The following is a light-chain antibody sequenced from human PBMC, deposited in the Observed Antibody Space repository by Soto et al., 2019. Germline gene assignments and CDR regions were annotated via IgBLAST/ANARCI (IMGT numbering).Light chain of an antibody. CDR1: ESISSW. V-gene: IGKV1-5*03. CDR2: KAS. CDR3: QQYNSYSLT. Sequence: DIQMTQSPSTLSASVGDRVTITCRASESISSWLAWYQQKPGKAPKLLIYKASSLESGVPSRFSGSGSGREFTLTISRLQPDDFATYCCQQYNSYSLTFGGGTKVEIK. J-gene: IGKJ4*01.